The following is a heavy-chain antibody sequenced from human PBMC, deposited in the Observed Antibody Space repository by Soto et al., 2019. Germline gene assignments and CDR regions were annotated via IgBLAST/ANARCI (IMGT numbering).Heavy chain of an antibody. J-gene: IGHJ4*02. V-gene: IGHV3-30*04. D-gene: IGHD1-20*01. CDR1: GIILSNYA. Sequence: QVQLVESGGGVVQPGRSLRLSCAASGIILSNYAMHWVRQAPGKGLEWVAVISSDGKNKYYADSVKGRFSISRDTSKNAMYLQVNSLRIEDTAVYYCAGGTPIISGTTGGYLGQGTLVTVSS. CDR2: ISSDGKNK. CDR3: AGGTPIISGTTGGY.